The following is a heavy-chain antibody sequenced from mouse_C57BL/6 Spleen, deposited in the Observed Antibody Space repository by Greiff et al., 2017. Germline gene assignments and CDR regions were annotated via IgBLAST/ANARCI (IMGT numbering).Heavy chain of an antibody. D-gene: IGHD3-2*02. Sequence: QVQLLQPGTELVKPGASVKLSCKASGYTFTCYWMPWVKQRPGQGLEWIGNINPSNGGTNYTEKFKSKGTLTVDKSASTSYMQLISLTSEDSAVYYYARREQLMFPYYFDYWGQGTTLTVSS. CDR3: ARREQLMFPYYFDY. J-gene: IGHJ2*01. CDR1: GYTFTCYW. V-gene: IGHV1-53*01. CDR2: INPSNGGT.